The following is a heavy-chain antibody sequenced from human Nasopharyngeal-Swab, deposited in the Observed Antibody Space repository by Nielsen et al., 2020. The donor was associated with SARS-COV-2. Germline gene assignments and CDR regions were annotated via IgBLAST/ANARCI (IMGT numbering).Heavy chain of an antibody. CDR3: ARDMGANFDP. D-gene: IGHD1-26*01. Sequence: GGSLRLSCAASGFTFSSYAMHWVRQAPGKGLEWVAVISYDGSNKYYADSVKGRFTISRDNSKNTLYLQMNSLRAEDTAVYYCARDMGANFDPWGQGTPVTVSS. CDR1: GFTFSSYA. CDR2: ISYDGSNK. V-gene: IGHV3-30*04. J-gene: IGHJ5*02.